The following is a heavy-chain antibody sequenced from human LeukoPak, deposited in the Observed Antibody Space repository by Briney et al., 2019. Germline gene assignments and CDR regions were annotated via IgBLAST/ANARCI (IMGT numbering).Heavy chain of an antibody. CDR1: GGSISSSSYY. V-gene: IGHV4-39*01. CDR3: ARAGGYYDSSGYTNFGY. Sequence: PSETLSLTCTVSGGSISSSSYYWGWIRQPPGKGLEWIGSIYYSGSTYYIPSLKSRVTISVDTSKNQFSLKLSSVTAADTAVYYCARAGGYYDSSGYTNFGYWGQGTLVTVSS. D-gene: IGHD3-22*01. J-gene: IGHJ4*02. CDR2: IYYSGST.